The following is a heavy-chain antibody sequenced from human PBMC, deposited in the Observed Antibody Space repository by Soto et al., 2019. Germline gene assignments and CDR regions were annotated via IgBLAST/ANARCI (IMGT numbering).Heavy chain of an antibody. Sequence: SQTLSLTCAISGDSVSSNSAAWNWIRQSPGRGLEWLGRTYYRSKWYYEYAFSVKSRITITPDTSRNQFSLQLSSVTPEDTAVYYCARLHCDSPNCVPLDPWGQGTLVTVSS. CDR3: ARLHCDSPNCVPLDP. V-gene: IGHV6-1*01. J-gene: IGHJ5*02. D-gene: IGHD2-2*01. CDR1: GDSVSSNSAA. CDR2: TYYRSKWYY.